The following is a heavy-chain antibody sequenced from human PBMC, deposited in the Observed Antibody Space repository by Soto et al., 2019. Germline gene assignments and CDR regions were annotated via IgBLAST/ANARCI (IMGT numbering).Heavy chain of an antibody. Sequence: SGGSLRLSCAASGFTVSSKYMSWVRQAPGKGLEWVSLIQSGGPTYYADSVKGRFTISRDTSENTVHLQMDSLRAEDTAVYYCARDDVLCDGGRCYGVLLDVWGKGTTVTVSS. CDR2: IQSGGPT. J-gene: IGHJ6*04. D-gene: IGHD2-15*01. V-gene: IGHV3-66*01. CDR1: GFTVSSKY. CDR3: ARDDVLCDGGRCYGVLLDV.